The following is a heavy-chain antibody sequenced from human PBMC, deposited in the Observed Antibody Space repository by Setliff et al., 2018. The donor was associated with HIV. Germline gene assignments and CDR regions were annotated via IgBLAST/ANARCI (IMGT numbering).Heavy chain of an antibody. V-gene: IGHV4-31*03. CDR2: IYYSGST. CDR1: GGSISSGSYY. D-gene: IGHD1-26*01. CDR3: ARRRPPPSGMYSSYYMDV. Sequence: PSETLSLTCTVSGGSISSGSYYWSWIRQHPGKGLEWIGFIYYSGSTYYNPSLKSRVSISVDTSKNQFSLNLNSVTAADTAIYYCARRRPPPSGMYSSYYMDVWGKGTAVTVS. J-gene: IGHJ6*03.